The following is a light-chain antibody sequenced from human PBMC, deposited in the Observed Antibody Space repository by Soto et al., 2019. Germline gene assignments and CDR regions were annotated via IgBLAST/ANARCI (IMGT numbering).Light chain of an antibody. Sequence: DIPMTQSPSLLSASIGDRVTITRRASHDISTFLAWYQQKPGKAPKLLIYEASTLQSGVPSRFSGSGSGTEFTLTISGLLPEDFAAYHCQQLYTLPFTFGQRTRLEIK. CDR1: HDISTF. CDR2: EAS. CDR3: QQLYTLPFT. J-gene: IGKJ5*01. V-gene: IGKV1-9*01.